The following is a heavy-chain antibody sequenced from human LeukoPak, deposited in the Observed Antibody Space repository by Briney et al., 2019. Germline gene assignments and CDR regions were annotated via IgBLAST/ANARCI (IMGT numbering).Heavy chain of an antibody. D-gene: IGHD1-26*01. CDR3: ARVVGGTYMDV. CDR2: IYYSGST. Sequence: SETLSLTCTVSGGSISSYYWSWIRQPPGKGLEWIGYIYYSGSTNYNPSLKSRVTISVDTSKNQFSLKLSSVTAADTAVYYCARVVGGTYMDVWGKGTTVTVSS. V-gene: IGHV4-59*01. CDR1: GGSISSYY. J-gene: IGHJ6*03.